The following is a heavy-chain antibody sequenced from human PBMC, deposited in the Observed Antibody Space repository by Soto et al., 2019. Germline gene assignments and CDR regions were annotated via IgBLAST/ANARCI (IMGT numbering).Heavy chain of an antibody. V-gene: IGHV1-18*01. CDR3: ARGVRIAAAGQPDTDAFDI. J-gene: IGHJ3*02. D-gene: IGHD6-13*01. CDR1: GYTFTSYG. Sequence: QVQLVQSGAEVKKPGASVKVSCKASGYTFTSYGISWVRQAPGQGLEWMGWISAYNGNTNYAQKLQGRVTMTTDTSTSTAYMELRSLRFDDTAVYYCARGVRIAAAGQPDTDAFDIWGQGTMVTVSS. CDR2: ISAYNGNT.